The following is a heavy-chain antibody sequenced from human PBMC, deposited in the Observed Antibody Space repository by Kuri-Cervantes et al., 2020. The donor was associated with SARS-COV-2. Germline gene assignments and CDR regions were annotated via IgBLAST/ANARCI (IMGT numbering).Heavy chain of an antibody. CDR2: LRRDGSAF. Sequence: GESLKISCVASGFTFNTNWMNWVRQVPGKGLMWVSRLRRDGSAFEYADSVKGRFTISRDNSKNTLYLQMNSLRAEDTAVYYCARDLVVSSGWDYYMDVWGKGTTVTVSS. V-gene: IGHV3-74*01. D-gene: IGHD6-19*01. CDR1: GFTFNTNW. CDR3: ARDLVVSSGWDYYMDV. J-gene: IGHJ6*03.